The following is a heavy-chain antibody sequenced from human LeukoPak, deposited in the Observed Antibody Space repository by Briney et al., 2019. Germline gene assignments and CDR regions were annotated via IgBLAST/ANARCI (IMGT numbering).Heavy chain of an antibody. CDR3: ARIAQEGYCSGGSCYSSYYYGMDV. Sequence: SVKVSCKASGGTFSSYAISWVRQAPGQGLEWMGRIIPILGIANYAQKFQGRVTITADKSTSTAYMELSSLRSEDTAVYYCARIAQEGYCSGGSCYSSYYYGMDVWGQGTTVTVSS. V-gene: IGHV1-69*04. J-gene: IGHJ6*02. D-gene: IGHD2-15*01. CDR1: GGTFSSYA. CDR2: IIPILGIA.